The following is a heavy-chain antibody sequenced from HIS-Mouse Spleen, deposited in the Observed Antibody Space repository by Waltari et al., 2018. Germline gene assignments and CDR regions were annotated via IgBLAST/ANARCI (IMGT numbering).Heavy chain of an antibody. D-gene: IGHD3-3*01. CDR3: ARSPYYDFWSGYSDNWFDP. J-gene: IGHJ5*02. V-gene: IGHV4-31*03. Sequence: QVQLQESGPGLVKPSQTLSLTCTFSGCSISSGGYYWRWIRQPPGAGLEWIGYIYYSGRTYYNPSLKSRVTISVDTSKNQFSLKLSSVTAADTAVYYCARSPYYDFWSGYSDNWFDPWGQGTLVTVSS. CDR1: GCSISSGGYY. CDR2: IYYSGRT.